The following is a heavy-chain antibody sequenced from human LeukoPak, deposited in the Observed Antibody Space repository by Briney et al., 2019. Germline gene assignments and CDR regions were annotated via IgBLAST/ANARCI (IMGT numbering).Heavy chain of an antibody. D-gene: IGHD3-10*01. CDR3: AKDPKYAGRLNAFDI. J-gene: IGHJ3*02. CDR2: INAGNGNT. CDR1: GYTFTSYA. V-gene: IGHV1-3*01. Sequence: ASVKVSCKASGYTFTSYAMHWVRQAPGQRLEWMGWINAGNGNTKYSQKFQGRVTITRDTSASTAYMELSSLRSEDTAVYYCAKDPKYAGRLNAFDIWGQGTKVTVSS.